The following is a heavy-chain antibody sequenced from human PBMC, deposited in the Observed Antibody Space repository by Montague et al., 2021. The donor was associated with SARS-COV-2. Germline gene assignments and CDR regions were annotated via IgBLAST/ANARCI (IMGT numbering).Heavy chain of an antibody. V-gene: IGHV4-34*01. CDR3: ARLGVVPSPRTFDP. Sequence: SETLSLTCAVYGGSFSGYYWSWIRQPPGKGLEWIGEINHSGSTNYNPSLRSRVTISVDKSKNQFSLKVNSVSAADTAVYYCARLGVVPSPRTFDPWGQGTLVTVSS. CDR1: GGSFSGYY. CDR2: INHSGST. D-gene: IGHD3-10*01. J-gene: IGHJ5*02.